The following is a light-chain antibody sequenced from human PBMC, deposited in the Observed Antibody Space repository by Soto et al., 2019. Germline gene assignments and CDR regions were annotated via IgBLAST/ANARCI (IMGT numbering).Light chain of an antibody. CDR2: EVS. J-gene: IGLJ2*01. CDR3: SSSTSYGTLV. CDR1: SSDVGTYNR. V-gene: IGLV2-18*02. Sequence: QSALTQPPSVSGSPGQSVTISCTGSSSDVGTYNRVSWYQQPPGTAPKLMIYEVSNRPSGVPARFSGSKSGNTASLTISGLQAEFEADYYCSSSTSYGTLVFSGGTKLTVL.